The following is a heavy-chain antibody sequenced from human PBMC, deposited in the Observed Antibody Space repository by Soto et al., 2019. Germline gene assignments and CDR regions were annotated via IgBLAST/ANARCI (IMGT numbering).Heavy chain of an antibody. CDR2: IYWDDDK. J-gene: IGHJ4*02. Sequence: SGPTLVNPTQTLILTCSFSGFSLTTRPVGVAWIRQPPGKALEWLAVIYWDDDKRYSPSLRSRLTISKDTSKNQVVLSMTNMDPVDTATYYCAHRLGGFTWNDGYLDYWGQGTLVTVSS. V-gene: IGHV2-5*02. CDR3: AHRLGGFTWNDGYLDY. D-gene: IGHD1-1*01. CDR1: GFSLTTRPVG.